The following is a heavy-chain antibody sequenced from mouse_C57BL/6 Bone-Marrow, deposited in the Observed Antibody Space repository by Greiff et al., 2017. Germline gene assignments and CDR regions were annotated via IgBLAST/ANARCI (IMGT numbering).Heavy chain of an antibody. J-gene: IGHJ4*01. CDR3: VPLTYAIDD. CDR1: GFSFHTYA. CDR2: ISSKSNNYAT. D-gene: IGHD1-1*01. Sequence: EVKLVASGGGLVQPTGSLTLSCAASGFSFHTYAMNWVRQAPGKGLAWVARISSKSNNYATSYAGSVKDRFTISRDASESMLYLPINNLKTEDTAMYYCVPLTYAIDDWGQGTSVTVSS. V-gene: IGHV10-1*01.